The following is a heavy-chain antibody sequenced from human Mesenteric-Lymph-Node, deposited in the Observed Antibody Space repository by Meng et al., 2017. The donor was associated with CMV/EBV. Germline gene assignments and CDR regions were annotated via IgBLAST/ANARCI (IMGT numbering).Heavy chain of an antibody. CDR1: SDSVSSDNW. CDR2: IHHGRTT. V-gene: IGHV4-4*02. D-gene: IGHD3-10*01. Sequence: LSCAVSSDSVSSDNWWPWIRQPPGKRLEWIGEIHHGRTTAYSPSLRSRISFSVDKSRNQVSLHLTTVTAADTAVYYCASATYYKVDYWGQGTLVTVSS. J-gene: IGHJ4*02. CDR3: ASATYYKVDY.